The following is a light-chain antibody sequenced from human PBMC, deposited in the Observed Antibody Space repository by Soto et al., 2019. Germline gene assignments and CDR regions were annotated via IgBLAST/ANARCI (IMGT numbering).Light chain of an antibody. V-gene: IGKV3-15*01. CDR3: QQYRYWPPLT. CDR1: QGVSTD. Sequence: ELVMTQSPATLSVSPGDRATLSCRASQGVSTDLAWYQQKPGQTPRLLIYAASTRATDIPARFSASGSGTDFTLTISSLPSEDSAVFYCQQYRYWPPLTFGGGTKVEIK. CDR2: AAS. J-gene: IGKJ4*01.